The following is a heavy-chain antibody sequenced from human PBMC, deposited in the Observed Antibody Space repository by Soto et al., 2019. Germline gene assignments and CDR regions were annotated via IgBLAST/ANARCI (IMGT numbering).Heavy chain of an antibody. CDR2: MNPTSGIT. CDR3: ARHKDYYYYMDV. CDR1: GYTFTNYD. Sequence: ASVKVSCKASGYTFTNYDINWVRQATGQGLEWMGWMNPTSGITGYAQKFQGRITMTRNTSVSTAYMELSSLRSEDTAVYYCARHKDYYYYMDVWGKGTTVTVSS. J-gene: IGHJ6*03. V-gene: IGHV1-8*01.